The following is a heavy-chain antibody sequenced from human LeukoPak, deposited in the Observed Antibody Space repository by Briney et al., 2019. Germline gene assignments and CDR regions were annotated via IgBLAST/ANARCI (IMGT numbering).Heavy chain of an antibody. J-gene: IGHJ6*03. CDR1: GGSISSYY. CDR2: IYTSGST. Sequence: PSETLSLTCTVSGGSISSYYWSWIRQPAGKGLEWIGRIYTSGSTNYNPSLKSRVTMSVDTCKNQFSLKLSSVTAADTAVYYCARAGEEDYDYVWGSYRGDYYYYYMDVWGKGTTVTISS. D-gene: IGHD3-16*02. CDR3: ARAGEEDYDYVWGSYRGDYYYYYMDV. V-gene: IGHV4-4*07.